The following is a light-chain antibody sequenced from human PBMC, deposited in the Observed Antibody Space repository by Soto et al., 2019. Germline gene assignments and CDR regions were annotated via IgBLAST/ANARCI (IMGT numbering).Light chain of an antibody. V-gene: IGKV3-15*01. J-gene: IGKJ4*01. Sequence: EIVMTQSPATLSVSPGERASLSCSASQSVSSNLAWSQQKPVQAPRLLIYGASTRATGIPARFSGSGSGTEFTLTSSSLPSEDFAVYYCQQYNNCPPLTFGGGTKVEIK. CDR3: QQYNNCPPLT. CDR1: QSVSSN. CDR2: GAS.